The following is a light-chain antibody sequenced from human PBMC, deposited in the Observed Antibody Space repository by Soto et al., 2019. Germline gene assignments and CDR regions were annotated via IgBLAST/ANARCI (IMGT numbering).Light chain of an antibody. CDR1: QNISNC. CDR3: QQANSFPFT. CDR2: TAS. V-gene: IGKV1-12*01. J-gene: IGKJ3*01. Sequence: MTQSPSSVSASVGDRVTITCRASQNISNCLAWYQQSPGKAPKLLIYTASTLQSGVPSRFSGSGSVTEFTLTISSLQPEDFATYFCQQANSFPFTFGPGTKVDIK.